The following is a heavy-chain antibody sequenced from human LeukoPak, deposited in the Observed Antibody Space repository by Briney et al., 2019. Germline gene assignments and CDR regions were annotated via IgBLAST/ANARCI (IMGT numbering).Heavy chain of an antibody. CDR3: AKGIAARPDYGMDV. V-gene: IGHV3-9*01. D-gene: IGHD6-6*01. CDR1: GFTFSSYS. CDR2: ISWNSGSI. Sequence: GGSLRLSCAASGFTFSSYSMNWVRQAPGKVLEWVSGISWNSGSIGYADSVKGRFTISRDNAKNSLYLQMNSLRAEDTALYYCAKGIAARPDYGMDVWGQGTTVTVSS. J-gene: IGHJ6*02.